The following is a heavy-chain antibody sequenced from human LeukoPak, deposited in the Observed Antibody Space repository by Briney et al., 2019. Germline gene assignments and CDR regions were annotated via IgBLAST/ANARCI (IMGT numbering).Heavy chain of an antibody. V-gene: IGHV4-34*01. CDR1: GGSTNTYY. CDR3: ARGGVFGVVPNWFDP. J-gene: IGHJ5*02. Sequence: PSETLSLTCTVSGGSTNTYYWSWIRQPPGKGLEWIGEINHSGSTNYNPSLKSRVTISVDTSKNQFSLKLSSVTAADTAVYYCARGGVFGVVPNWFDPWGQGTLVTVSS. D-gene: IGHD3-3*01. CDR2: INHSGST.